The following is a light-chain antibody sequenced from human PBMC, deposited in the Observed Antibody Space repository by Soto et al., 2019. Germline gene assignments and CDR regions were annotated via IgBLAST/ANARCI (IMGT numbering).Light chain of an antibody. Sequence: EIVMTQSPATLSVSPGERATLSCRASQYVGPNVDWYQQKPGQAPRLLIYGATTRVTGIAARFSGSGSGTEFTLTISSLQSEDVAVYYCQQYVHWPPGTFGQGTKVDIK. CDR2: GAT. V-gene: IGKV3-15*01. CDR1: QYVGPN. CDR3: QQYVHWPPGT. J-gene: IGKJ1*01.